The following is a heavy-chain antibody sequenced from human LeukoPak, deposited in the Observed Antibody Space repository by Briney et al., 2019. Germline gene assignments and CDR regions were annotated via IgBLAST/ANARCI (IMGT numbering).Heavy chain of an antibody. Sequence: SGGSLRLSCAASGFTVSSNYMSWVRQAPGKGLEWVSDIYSGGSTYYADSLKGRFTISRDNAKNTLYLHMNSLSAEDTAVYYCARGVRRRPDAFDIWGQGTMVTVSS. D-gene: IGHD6-25*01. V-gene: IGHV3-66*01. CDR3: ARGVRRRPDAFDI. J-gene: IGHJ3*02. CDR2: IYSGGST. CDR1: GFTVSSNY.